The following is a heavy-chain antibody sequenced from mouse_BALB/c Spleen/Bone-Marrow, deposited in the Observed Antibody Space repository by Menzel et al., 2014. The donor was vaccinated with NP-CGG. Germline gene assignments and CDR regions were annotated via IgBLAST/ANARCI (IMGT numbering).Heavy chain of an antibody. V-gene: IGHV2-9*02. CDR1: GFSLTSNG. CDR3: ARGAYYRFFDY. Sequence: VKLLESGPGLVAPSQSLSITRTVSGFSLTSNGVHWVRQPPGKGLEWLGVIWTGGSTNYNSALMSRLSISKDNSKSQVFLKMNSLQTDDTAMYYCARGAYYRFFDYWGQGTTLTVSS. D-gene: IGHD2-14*01. CDR2: IWTGGST. J-gene: IGHJ2*01.